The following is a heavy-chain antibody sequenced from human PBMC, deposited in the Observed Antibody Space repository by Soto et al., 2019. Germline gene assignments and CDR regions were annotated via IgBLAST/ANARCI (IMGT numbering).Heavy chain of an antibody. CDR3: ARSNWGSDILTGYPSFDY. CDR2: IYYSGST. Sequence: SETLSLTCTVSGGSISSYYWSWIRQPPGKGLEWIGYIYYSGSTNYNPSLKSRVTISVDTSKNQFSLKLSSVTAADTAVYYCARSNWGSDILTGYPSFDYWGQGTLVTVSS. CDR1: GGSISSYY. V-gene: IGHV4-59*01. D-gene: IGHD3-9*01. J-gene: IGHJ4*02.